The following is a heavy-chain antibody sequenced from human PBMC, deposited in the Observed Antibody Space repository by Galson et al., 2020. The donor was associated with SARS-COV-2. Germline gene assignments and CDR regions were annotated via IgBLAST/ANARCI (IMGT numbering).Heavy chain of an antibody. CDR2: IISSGSTI. CDR1: GVTFSRYE. Sequence: GGSLRLSCAASGVTFSRYEMNRVRQAPGKGLDAVSYIISSGSTIYYADAVKGRCTISRDNAKNSLYLQMNSLRAEDTAVYYCAGDLRYSSGCDYWGQGTLVTVSS. D-gene: IGHD6-19*01. V-gene: IGHV3-48*03. CDR3: AGDLRYSSGCDY. J-gene: IGHJ4*02.